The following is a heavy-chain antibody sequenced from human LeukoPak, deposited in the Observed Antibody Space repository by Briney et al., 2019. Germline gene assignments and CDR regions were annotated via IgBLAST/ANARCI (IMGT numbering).Heavy chain of an antibody. CDR3: ARGLGYSRIDY. CDR1: GGSTSGYD. D-gene: IGHD4-11*01. CDR2: VYYSGST. Sequence: PSETLSLTCSVSGGSTSGYDWSWIRQPPGKGLEWIGYVYYSGSTNYNPSLKSRVTISVDTSKNQFSLKVTSVTAADTAVYYCARGLGYSRIDYWGQGTLVTVSS. J-gene: IGHJ4*02. V-gene: IGHV4-59*01.